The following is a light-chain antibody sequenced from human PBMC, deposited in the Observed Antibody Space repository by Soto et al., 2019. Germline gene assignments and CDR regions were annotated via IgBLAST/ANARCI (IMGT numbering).Light chain of an antibody. Sequence: EIVMTQSPATLSVSEGERATLSCRASQSVSSYLAWYQQKPGQAPRLLIYGASSRATGIPDRFSGSGSGTEFTLTISSLQSEDFAVYYCQQYNNWPRTFGQGTKVDVK. J-gene: IGKJ1*01. CDR2: GAS. V-gene: IGKV3D-15*01. CDR3: QQYNNWPRT. CDR1: QSVSSY.